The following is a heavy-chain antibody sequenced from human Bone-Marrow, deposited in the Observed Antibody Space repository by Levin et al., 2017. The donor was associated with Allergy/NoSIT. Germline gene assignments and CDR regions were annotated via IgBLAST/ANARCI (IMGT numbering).Heavy chain of an antibody. Sequence: RSSETLSLTCTVSGGSISSGGYYWTWIRQHPGKGLEWIGYIYYSGSTYYNPSLKSRVTISVDTSKNQFSLKLSSVTAADTAVYYCARGNVLVYSFSYFDYWGQGTLVTVSS. CDR1: GGSISSGGYY. J-gene: IGHJ4*02. CDR2: IYYSGST. V-gene: IGHV4-31*03. D-gene: IGHD2-8*01. CDR3: ARGNVLVYSFSYFDY.